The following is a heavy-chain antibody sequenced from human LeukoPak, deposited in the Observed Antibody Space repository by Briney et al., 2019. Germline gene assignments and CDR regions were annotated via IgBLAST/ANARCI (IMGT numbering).Heavy chain of an antibody. Sequence: PSQTLSLTCTVSGGSISSGGYSWGWIRQPPGKGLEWIGYIYHSGSTYYNPSLKSRVTISVDRSKNQFSLKLSSVTAADTAVYYCARGSGWFQFDYWGQGTLVTVSS. J-gene: IGHJ4*02. V-gene: IGHV4-30-2*01. CDR3: ARGSGWFQFDY. D-gene: IGHD6-19*01. CDR2: IYHSGST. CDR1: GGSISSGGYS.